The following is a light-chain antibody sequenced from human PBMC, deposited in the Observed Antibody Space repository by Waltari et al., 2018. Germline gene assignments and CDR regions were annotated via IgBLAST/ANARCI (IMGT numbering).Light chain of an antibody. Sequence: AIQMAQSPSSLSAYVGDRVTISCRTSQGIGNDVGWYQQKPGKAPKLLIYAASSLQSGVSSRFSGSGSGTEFTLTISSLQPEDFATYYCLQDYDYPFTFGPGTKVEI. CDR3: LQDYDYPFT. V-gene: IGKV1-6*01. CDR1: QGIGND. CDR2: AAS. J-gene: IGKJ3*01.